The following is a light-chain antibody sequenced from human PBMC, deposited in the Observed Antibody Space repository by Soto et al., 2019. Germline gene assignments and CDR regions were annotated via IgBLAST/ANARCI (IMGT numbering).Light chain of an antibody. Sequence: QSVLTQPPSASGTPGQRVTISCSGSSSNIGSNTVNWYQQLPGTAPKLLIYSNNQRPSGVPDRFSGSKSGTSASLAISGLQSEDGADYYCAAWDDSLNASYVFGPATKVT. CDR3: AAWDDSLNASYV. CDR1: SSNIGSNT. J-gene: IGLJ1*01. V-gene: IGLV1-44*01. CDR2: SNN.